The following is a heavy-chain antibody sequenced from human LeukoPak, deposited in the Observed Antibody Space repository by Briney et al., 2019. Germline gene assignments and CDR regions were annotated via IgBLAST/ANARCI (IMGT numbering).Heavy chain of an antibody. J-gene: IGHJ4*02. CDR2: IYWDDDK. CDR3: ANTGYSYGLDY. D-gene: IGHD5-18*01. CDR1: GFSLGASGVG. V-gene: IGHV2-5*02. Sequence: SGPTMANPTQILTLTCTSPGFSLGASGVGVGWIRQPPGKALEWLALIYWDDDKRYSPSLRSRLTITKDTSNSQVVLTTTNNDPVDTATYYCANTGYSYGLDYWGQGTLVTVSS.